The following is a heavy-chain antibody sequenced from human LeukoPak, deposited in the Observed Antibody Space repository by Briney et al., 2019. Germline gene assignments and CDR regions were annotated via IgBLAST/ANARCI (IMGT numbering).Heavy chain of an antibody. CDR3: AKDFTPQDYYGMDV. Sequence: GGSLRLSCAASGFTFDDYAMYWVRQAPGKGLEWVSGISWNSGSIGYADSVKGRFTISRDNAKNSLYLQMNSLRAEDTALYYCAKDFTPQDYYGMDVWGQGTTVTVSS. V-gene: IGHV3-9*01. CDR2: ISWNSGSI. CDR1: GFTFDDYA. J-gene: IGHJ6*02.